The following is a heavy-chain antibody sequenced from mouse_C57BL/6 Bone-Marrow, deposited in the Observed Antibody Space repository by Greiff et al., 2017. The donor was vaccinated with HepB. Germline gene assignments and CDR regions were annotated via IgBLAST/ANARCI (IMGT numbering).Heavy chain of an antibody. CDR1: GFTFNTYA. CDR3: VRGGAMDY. Sequence: EVMLVESGGGLVQPKGSLKFSCAASGFTFNTYALHRVRQAPGKGLEWVARISSKSSNYATYYADSVKDSFTISRDDSQSMLDLQMNNLKTEDTAMYYCVRGGAMDYWGQGTSVTVSS. CDR2: ISSKSSNYAT. J-gene: IGHJ4*01. V-gene: IGHV10-3*01.